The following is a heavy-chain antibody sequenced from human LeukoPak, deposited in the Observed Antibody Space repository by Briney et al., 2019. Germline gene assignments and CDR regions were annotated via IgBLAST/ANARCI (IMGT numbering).Heavy chain of an antibody. CDR1: GYTFTGYY. D-gene: IGHD2-15*01. J-gene: IGHJ4*02. CDR3: ARAHCSGGSCYSQFDY. CDR2: INPNSGGT. V-gene: IGHV1-2*02. Sequence: ASVKVSCKASGYTFTGYYMHWVRQAPGQGLEWMGWINPNSGGTNYAQKFQGRVTMTRDTSISTAYMELSRLRSDDTAVYYCARAHCSGGSCYSQFDYWGQGTLVTVSS.